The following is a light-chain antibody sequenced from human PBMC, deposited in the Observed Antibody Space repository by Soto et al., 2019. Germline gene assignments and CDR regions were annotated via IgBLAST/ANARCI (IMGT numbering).Light chain of an antibody. J-gene: IGKJ2*01. CDR2: WAS. Sequence: DIVMTQSPDSLAVSLGERATINCKSSQRVLYSSNNKNYLAWYQQKPGQPPKLLIYWASTRESGVPDRFSGSGSGTDFTLTISSLQAEDVAVYYCQQYYSTPRTFGQGTKREIK. V-gene: IGKV4-1*01. CDR3: QQYYSTPRT. CDR1: QRVLYSSNNKNY.